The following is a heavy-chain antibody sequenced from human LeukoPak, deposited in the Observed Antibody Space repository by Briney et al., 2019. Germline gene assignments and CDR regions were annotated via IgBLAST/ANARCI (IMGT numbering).Heavy chain of an antibody. CDR3: AKDSPSLAYCGGDCQYYFDY. Sequence: QAGGSLRLSCAASGFTFSSYGMHWVRQAPGKGLEWVAFIRYDGSNKYYADSVKGRFTISRDNSKNTLYLQMNSLRAEDTAVYYCAKDSPSLAYCGGDCQYYFDYRGQGTLVTVSS. CDR1: GFTFSSYG. V-gene: IGHV3-30*02. CDR2: IRYDGSNK. J-gene: IGHJ4*02. D-gene: IGHD2-21*01.